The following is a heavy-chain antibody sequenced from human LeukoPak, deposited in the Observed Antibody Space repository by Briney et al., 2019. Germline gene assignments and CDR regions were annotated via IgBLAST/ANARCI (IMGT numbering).Heavy chain of an antibody. J-gene: IGHJ4*02. Sequence: SETLSLTCTVSGGSISSSSYYWGWIRQPPGKGLEWIGSIYYSGSTYYNPSLKSRVTISVDTSKNQFSLRLSSVTAADTAVYYCAREGSGSHTGSYFDYWGQGTLVTVSS. D-gene: IGHD3-10*01. V-gene: IGHV4-39*07. CDR2: IYYSGST. CDR1: GGSISSSSYY. CDR3: AREGSGSHTGSYFDY.